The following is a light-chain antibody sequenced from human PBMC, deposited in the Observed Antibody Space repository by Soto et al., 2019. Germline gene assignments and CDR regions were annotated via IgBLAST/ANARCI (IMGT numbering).Light chain of an antibody. V-gene: IGLV2-14*01. CDR2: DVS. CDR1: SSDVGGYIY. Sequence: QSALTQPASVSGSPGQSITISCTGTSSDVGGYIYVSWYQQHPGKAPKLMIYDVSNRPSGVSNRFSGSKSGNTASLTISGLQAEDEADYYCSSYTSSSPLFGGGTKLTVL. CDR3: SSYTSSSPL. J-gene: IGLJ2*01.